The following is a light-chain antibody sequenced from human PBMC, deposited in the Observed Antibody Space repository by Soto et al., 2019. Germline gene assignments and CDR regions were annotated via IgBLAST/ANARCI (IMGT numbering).Light chain of an antibody. Sequence: QSALTQIASVSGSPGQTITISCTGTNSDFGSHNLVSWYQQHPGKVPKLLIFGATERPSAVSPRFSGSKSVNTASLTISGLQAEDEADYFCFSFAPGKTVAFGSGTKLTVL. CDR1: NSDFGSHNL. CDR2: GAT. V-gene: IGLV2-23*01. CDR3: FSFAPGKTVA. J-gene: IGLJ1*01.